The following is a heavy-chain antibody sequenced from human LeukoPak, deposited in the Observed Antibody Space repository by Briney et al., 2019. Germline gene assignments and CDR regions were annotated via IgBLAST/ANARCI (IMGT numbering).Heavy chain of an antibody. D-gene: IGHD5-24*01. CDR3: ARTDNGYRASYWFDP. Sequence: GASVKVSCKASGYTFTGYYMHWVRQAPGQGLEWMGWINPNSGGTNYAQKFQGRVTMTRDTSISTAYMELSRLRSDDTAVYYCARTDNGYRASYWFDPWGQGTLVTVSS. CDR1: GYTFTGYY. V-gene: IGHV1-2*02. CDR2: INPNSGGT. J-gene: IGHJ5*02.